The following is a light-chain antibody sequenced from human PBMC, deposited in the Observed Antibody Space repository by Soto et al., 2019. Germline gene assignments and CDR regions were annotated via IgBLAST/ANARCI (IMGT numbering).Light chain of an antibody. CDR1: SSDVGGYNY. CDR2: DVS. J-gene: IGLJ1*01. Sequence: QSALTQPASVSGSPGQSFTISCTGTSSDVGGYNYVSWYQQHPGKAPKLMIYDVSNRPSGVSNRFSGSKSGNTASLTISGLQAEDEADYYCSSYTSSSTPFYVFGTGTKLTVL. V-gene: IGLV2-14*01. CDR3: SSYTSSSTPFYV.